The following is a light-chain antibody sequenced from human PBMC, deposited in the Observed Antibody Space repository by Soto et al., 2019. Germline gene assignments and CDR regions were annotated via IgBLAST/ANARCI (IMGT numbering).Light chain of an antibody. J-gene: IGKJ4*01. V-gene: IGKV3-11*01. Sequence: EMVLTQSPATLSLSPGERATLSCRASQSVGTYFAWYQQKPGQAPRLLIYDSSNRATGIPARFSGSGSGTDFTLTISSLEPEDFAVYYCQQRSDRPSTFGGGTKVEIK. CDR3: QQRSDRPST. CDR1: QSVGTY. CDR2: DSS.